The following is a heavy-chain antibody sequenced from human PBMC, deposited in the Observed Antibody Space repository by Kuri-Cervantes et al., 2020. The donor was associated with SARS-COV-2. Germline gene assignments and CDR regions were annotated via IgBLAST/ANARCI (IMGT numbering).Heavy chain of an antibody. Sequence: GESLKISCTASGFTFGDYAMSWVRQAPGKGLEWVSSISSSSSYIYYADSVKGRFTISRDNAKNSLYLQMNSLRAEDTAVYYCARETPYSSSSSYYYYMDVWGKGTTVTVSS. CDR3: ARETPYSSSSSYYYYMDV. D-gene: IGHD6-6*01. V-gene: IGHV3-21*01. CDR1: GFTFGDYA. CDR2: ISSSSSYI. J-gene: IGHJ6*03.